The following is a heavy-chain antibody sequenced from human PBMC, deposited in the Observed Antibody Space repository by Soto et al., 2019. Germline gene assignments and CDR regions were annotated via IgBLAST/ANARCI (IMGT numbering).Heavy chain of an antibody. D-gene: IGHD5-12*01. CDR3: AAGGGLPRYY. CDR2: IYHSGST. Sequence: QLQLQESGSGLVKPSQTLSLTCAVSGGSISSGGYSWSWIRQPPGKGLEWIGYIYHSGSTYYNPSLTSRVTISPARSKNQFSLKLRSVTAADTAVYYCAAGGGLPRYYSGQRTLVPVSS. V-gene: IGHV4-30-2*01. CDR1: GGSISSGGYS. J-gene: IGHJ4*02.